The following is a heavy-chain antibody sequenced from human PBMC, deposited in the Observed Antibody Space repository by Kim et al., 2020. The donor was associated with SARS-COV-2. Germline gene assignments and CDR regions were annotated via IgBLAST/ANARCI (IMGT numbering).Heavy chain of an antibody. CDR3: VRDNWAQKDCDAFDV. Sequence: GGSLRLSCAASGFSFSSYWMSWVRQAPGKGLEWVANIRQDGSETKYVDSVKGRFAISRDNAKNSLSLQMNSLRSEDTALYYCVRDNWAQKDCDAFDVLG. D-gene: IGHD7-27*01. CDR2: IRQDGSET. J-gene: IGHJ3*01. CDR1: GFSFSSYW. V-gene: IGHV3-7*03.